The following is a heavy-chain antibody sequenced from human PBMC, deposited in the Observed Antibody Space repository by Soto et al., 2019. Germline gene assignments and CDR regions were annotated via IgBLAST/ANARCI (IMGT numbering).Heavy chain of an antibody. D-gene: IGHD2-2*01. Sequence: QVQLVESGGGVVQPGRSLRLSCAASGFTFSSYGMHWVRQAPGKGLEWVAVIWYDGSNEYYADSVKGRFTISRDNSKNTLYLQMNSLRAEDTAVYYCARDDAGVVPGAYGMDVWGQGTTVTVSS. J-gene: IGHJ6*02. CDR3: ARDDAGVVPGAYGMDV. CDR2: IWYDGSNE. CDR1: GFTFSSYG. V-gene: IGHV3-33*01.